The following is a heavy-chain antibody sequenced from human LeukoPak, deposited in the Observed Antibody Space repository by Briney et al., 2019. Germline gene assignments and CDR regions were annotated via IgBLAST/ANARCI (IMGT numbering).Heavy chain of an antibody. Sequence: PVGSLRLSCAASGFTFSGCAMSWVRQAPGKGLEWVSTVTDNGGSTFYADSVKGRFTISRDNSKDTLYLQMNSLRAEDAAVYYCAKRTSWVDYWGQGTLVTVSS. V-gene: IGHV3-23*01. CDR2: VTDNGGST. J-gene: IGHJ4*02. CDR3: AKRTSWVDY. CDR1: GFTFSGCA. D-gene: IGHD1-26*01.